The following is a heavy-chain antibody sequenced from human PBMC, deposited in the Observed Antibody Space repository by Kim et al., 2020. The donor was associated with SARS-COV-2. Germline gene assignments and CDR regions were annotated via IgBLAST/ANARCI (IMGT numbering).Heavy chain of an antibody. V-gene: IGHV4-39*01. CDR3: ARRGIAAAGEVFDY. CDR1: GGSISSSSYY. Sequence: SETLSLTCTVSGGSISSSSYYWGWIRKPPGKGLEWIGSIYYSGSTYYNPSLKSRVTISVDTSKNQFSLKLSSVTAADTAVYYCARRGIAAAGEVFDYWGQGTLVTVSS. J-gene: IGHJ4*02. D-gene: IGHD6-13*01. CDR2: IYYSGST.